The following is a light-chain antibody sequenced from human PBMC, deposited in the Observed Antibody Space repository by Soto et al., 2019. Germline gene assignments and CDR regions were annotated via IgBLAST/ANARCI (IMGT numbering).Light chain of an antibody. V-gene: IGKV3-15*01. CDR3: QQYGSSRT. Sequence: EIVMTQSPATLSVSPGERATLSCRASQSIGSNLAWYQQKPGQAPRLVIYASSIRASDFPARFSGSGSGTEFTLTISGLQSEDFAVYYCQQYGSSRTFGQGTKVDI. J-gene: IGKJ1*01. CDR1: QSIGSN. CDR2: ASS.